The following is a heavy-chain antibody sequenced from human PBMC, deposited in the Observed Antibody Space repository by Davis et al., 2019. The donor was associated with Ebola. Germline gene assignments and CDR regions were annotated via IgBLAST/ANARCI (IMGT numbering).Heavy chain of an antibody. D-gene: IGHD4-17*01. J-gene: IGHJ6*04. Sequence: PGGSLRLSCAASGFTFSSYAMHWVRQAPGKGLEWVAVISYDGSNKYYADSVKGRFTISRDNSKNTRYLQMNSLRAEDTAVYYCARDPQGAGLTTDLYYYYGMDVWGKGTTVTVSS. CDR2: ISYDGSNK. CDR3: ARDPQGAGLTTDLYYYYGMDV. V-gene: IGHV3-30-3*01. CDR1: GFTFSSYA.